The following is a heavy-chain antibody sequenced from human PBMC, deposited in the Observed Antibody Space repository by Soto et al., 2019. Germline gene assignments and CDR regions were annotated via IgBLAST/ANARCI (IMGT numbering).Heavy chain of an antibody. CDR1: GGSISSFY. CDR2: INFSGST. V-gene: IGHV4-59*08. J-gene: IGHJ6*02. CDR3: ARLGVQYYGSGTYYGVDV. D-gene: IGHD3-10*01. Sequence: SETLSLTCTVSGGSISSFYWSWIRQPPGKGLEWIGYINFSGSTNYDPSLKSRITISIDTSKNLFSLKLTSVTAADTAVYFCARLGVQYYGSGTYYGVDVWGQGTTVTVSS.